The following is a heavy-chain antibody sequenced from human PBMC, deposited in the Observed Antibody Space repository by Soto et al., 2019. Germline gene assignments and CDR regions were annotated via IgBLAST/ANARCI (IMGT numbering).Heavy chain of an antibody. CDR2: IIPVFGTT. CDR3: ARVGNCGKSSCCFYYYSLDV. CDR1: GDNFNNYA. V-gene: IGHV1-69*06. Sequence: VKVSCKASGDNFNNYAISWVRQAPGQGLEWMGGIIPVFGTTTYARRFQGRVTFTADKSTSTAYMDLGSLTSEDTAVYYCARVGNCGKSSCCFYYYSLDVWGQGTTVTVSS. J-gene: IGHJ6*02. D-gene: IGHD6-19*01.